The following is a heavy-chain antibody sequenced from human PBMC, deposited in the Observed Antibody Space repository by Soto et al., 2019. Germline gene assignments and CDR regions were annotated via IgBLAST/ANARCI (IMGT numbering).Heavy chain of an antibody. J-gene: IGHJ5*02. CDR3: ARDRYCSSTSCYTPYNWFDP. V-gene: IGHV1-18*01. D-gene: IGHD2-2*02. CDR2: ISAYNGNT. Sequence: ASVKVSCKASGYTFTSYGISWVRQAPGRGLEWMGWISAYNGNTNYAQKLQGRVTMTTDTSTSTAYMELRSLRSDDTAVYYCARDRYCSSTSCYTPYNWFDPWGQGTLVTVSS. CDR1: GYTFTSYG.